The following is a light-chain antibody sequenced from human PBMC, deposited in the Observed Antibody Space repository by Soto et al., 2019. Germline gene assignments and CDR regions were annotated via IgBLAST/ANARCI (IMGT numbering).Light chain of an antibody. CDR3: QQTYSAPFT. Sequence: DIQMTQSPSSLSASVGDSVTLTCRASQRLFSFLNWYQQAPGRAPKLLISTACKLQSGVPSRFSGSDSGTEFTLTISSLRPEDFAIYFCQQTYSAPFTFGTGTKV. CDR1: QRLFSF. J-gene: IGKJ3*01. CDR2: TAC. V-gene: IGKV1-39*01.